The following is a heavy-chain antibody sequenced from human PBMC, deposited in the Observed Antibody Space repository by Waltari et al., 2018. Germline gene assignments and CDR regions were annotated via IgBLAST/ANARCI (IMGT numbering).Heavy chain of an antibody. Sequence: EVQLVQSGAEVKKPGESLKISCKGSGYSFTSYWIGWVRQMPGKGLEWMGIIYPGDSDTRYSPSFQGQVTISADKSISTAYLQWSSLKASDTAMYYCARPRYDFWSGYYAFDIWGQGTTVTVSS. V-gene: IGHV5-51*01. CDR2: IYPGDSDT. CDR1: GYSFTSYW. CDR3: ARPRYDFWSGYYAFDI. D-gene: IGHD3-3*01. J-gene: IGHJ3*02.